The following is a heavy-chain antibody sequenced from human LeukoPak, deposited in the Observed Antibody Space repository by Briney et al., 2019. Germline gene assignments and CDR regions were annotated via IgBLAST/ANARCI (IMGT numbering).Heavy chain of an antibody. CDR2: IKQDGGEK. CDR1: GFTFSSYA. J-gene: IGHJ4*02. Sequence: GGSLRLSCAASGFTFSSYAMHWVRQAPGKGLEWVANIKQDGGEKYYVDSVKGRFTISRVNAKNSLYLQMNSLRAEDTAVYYCARLGARQVLDYWGQGALVTVSS. CDR3: ARLGARQVLDY. V-gene: IGHV3-7*01. D-gene: IGHD4-17*01.